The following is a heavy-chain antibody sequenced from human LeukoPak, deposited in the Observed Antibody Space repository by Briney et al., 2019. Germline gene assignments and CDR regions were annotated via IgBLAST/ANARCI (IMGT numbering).Heavy chain of an antibody. J-gene: IGHJ4*02. Sequence: ASVKVSCKASGYTFTGYYMHWVRQAPGQGLEWMGWISPNSGGTNYAQKFQGWVTMTRDTSISTAYMELSRLRSDDTAVYYCARGGSSGYYYGSDYWGQGTLVTVSS. V-gene: IGHV1-2*04. CDR1: GYTFTGYY. D-gene: IGHD3-22*01. CDR3: ARGGSSGYYYGSDY. CDR2: ISPNSGGT.